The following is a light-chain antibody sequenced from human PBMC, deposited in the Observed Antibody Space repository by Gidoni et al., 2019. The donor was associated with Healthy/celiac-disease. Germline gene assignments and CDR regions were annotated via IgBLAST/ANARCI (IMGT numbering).Light chain of an antibody. CDR2: KDS. V-gene: IGLV3-25*02. CDR3: QSADSSEVV. Sequence: SYELTQPPSVSVSPGQTARITCSGDALPKQNAYWYQQSPGQAPVLVIYKDSERPSGIPERFSGSSSGTTVTLTISGVQAEDEADYYCQSADSSEVVFGGGTKLTVL. J-gene: IGLJ2*01. CDR1: ALPKQN.